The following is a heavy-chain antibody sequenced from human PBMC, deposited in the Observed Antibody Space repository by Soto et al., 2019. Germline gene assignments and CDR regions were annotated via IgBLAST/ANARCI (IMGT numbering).Heavy chain of an antibody. J-gene: IGHJ6*02. Sequence: GXSLRLSCTVSGFTLSSHWLHWFRQAPVKGLVWVSRLNGDGSSTHYGDSMRGRVIISRDNAKNTVYLQIDSLRDEDSAVYYCARGVKNYYAMDVWGQGTTVTVSS. CDR2: LNGDGSST. CDR1: GFTLSSHW. CDR3: ARGVKNYYAMDV. V-gene: IGHV3-74*01.